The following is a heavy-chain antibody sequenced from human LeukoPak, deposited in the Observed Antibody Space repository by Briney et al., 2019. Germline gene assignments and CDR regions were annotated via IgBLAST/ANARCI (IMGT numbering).Heavy chain of an antibody. V-gene: IGHV4-4*02. J-gene: IGHJ4*02. D-gene: IGHD6-19*01. CDR3: ARQGDSGWYYFDY. CDR1: GGSLSSSNW. Sequence: PSETLSLTCAVSGGSLSSSNWWSWVGQPPGKGLGWIGEIYHSGSTNYNPSLKSRVTISVDKSKNQFSLKLTSVTAADTAAYYCARQGDSGWYYFDYWGQGTLVTVSS. CDR2: IYHSGST.